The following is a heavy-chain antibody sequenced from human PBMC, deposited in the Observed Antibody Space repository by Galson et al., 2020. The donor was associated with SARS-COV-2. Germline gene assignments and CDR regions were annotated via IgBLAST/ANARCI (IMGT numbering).Heavy chain of an antibody. D-gene: IGHD3-3*02. CDR1: GGSLSNFY. CDR3: ARCRRSRIASYYHYYMDV. Sequence: SETLSLTCGVYGGSLSNFYWSWIRQAPGKGLEWIGELNQGLGTDYNPSLKSRVAISVDMSKNQVSLKLTSVTVADTAVYYCARCRRSRIASYYHYYMDVWGNGTAVTVSS. CDR2: LNQGLGT. V-gene: IGHV4-34*01. J-gene: IGHJ6*03.